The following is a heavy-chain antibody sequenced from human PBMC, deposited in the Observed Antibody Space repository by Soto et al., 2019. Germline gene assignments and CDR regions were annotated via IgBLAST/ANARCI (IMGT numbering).Heavy chain of an antibody. CDR1: GFTFSSYS. Sequence: GGSLRLSCSASGFTFSSYSMHWVRQAPGKGLEYVSAISSNGGSTYYADSVKGRFTISRDNSKNTLYLQMSSLRAEDTAVYYCVNARWFGEESQLKVMDVSGQGTTVTGSS. D-gene: IGHD3-10*01. CDR2: ISSNGGST. J-gene: IGHJ6*02. CDR3: VNARWFGEESQLKVMDV. V-gene: IGHV3-64D*06.